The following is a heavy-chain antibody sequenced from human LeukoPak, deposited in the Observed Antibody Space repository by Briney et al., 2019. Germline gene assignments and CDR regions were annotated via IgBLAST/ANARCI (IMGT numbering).Heavy chain of an antibody. CDR2: IYYSGST. D-gene: IGHD2-21*02. CDR3: ARDGGDSGSFDY. V-gene: IGHV4-31*03. Sequence: PSETLSLTCTVSGGSISSGGYSWSWIRQHPGKGLEWIGYIYYSGSTYYNPSLKSRVTISVDTSKNQFSLKLSSVTAADTAVYYCARDGGDSGSFDYWGQGTLVTVSS. CDR1: GGSISSGGYS. J-gene: IGHJ4*02.